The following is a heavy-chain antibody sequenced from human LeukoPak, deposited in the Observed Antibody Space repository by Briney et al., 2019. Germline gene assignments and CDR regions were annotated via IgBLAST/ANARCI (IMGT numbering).Heavy chain of an antibody. CDR1: GFPFSAYD. CDR2: FGSAGDT. V-gene: IGHV3-13*01. Sequence: GGSLRLSCATSGFPFSAYDMHWVRQAPGKGLEWVSAFGSAGDTYYPGAVKGRFTISRDYAKNSLFLQMNNLIAGDTAVYFCVRGALPGDNWYFDLWGRGTLVTVSS. J-gene: IGHJ2*01. CDR3: VRGALPGDNWYFDL.